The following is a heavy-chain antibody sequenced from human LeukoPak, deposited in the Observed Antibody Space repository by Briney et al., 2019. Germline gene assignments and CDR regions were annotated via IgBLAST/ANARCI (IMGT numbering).Heavy chain of an antibody. CDR3: AKGDDFWSGFRLYYFDY. CDR2: ISGSGGST. J-gene: IGHJ4*02. CDR1: GFTFSNAW. D-gene: IGHD3-3*01. Sequence: GGSLRLSCAASGFTFSNAWMSWVRQAPGKGLEWVSAISGSGGSTYYADSVKGRFTISRDNSKNTLYLQMNSLRAEDTAVYYCAKGDDFWSGFRLYYFDYWGQGTLVTVSS. V-gene: IGHV3-23*01.